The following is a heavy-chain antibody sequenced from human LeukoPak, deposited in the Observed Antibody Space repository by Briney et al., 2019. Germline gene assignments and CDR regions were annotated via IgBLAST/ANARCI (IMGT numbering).Heavy chain of an antibody. Sequence: ASVKVSCKASGYTFTSYGISWVRQAPGQGLEWMGWISAYNGNTNYAQKLQGRVTMTTDTSTSTAYMELRSLRSDDTAVYYCARERYYDFWSGTSSFDYWGQGTLVAVSP. V-gene: IGHV1-18*01. D-gene: IGHD3-3*01. J-gene: IGHJ4*02. CDR3: ARERYYDFWSGTSSFDY. CDR2: ISAYNGNT. CDR1: GYTFTSYG.